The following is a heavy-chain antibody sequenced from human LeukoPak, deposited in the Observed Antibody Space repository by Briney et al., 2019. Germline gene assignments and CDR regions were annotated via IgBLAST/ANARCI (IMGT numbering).Heavy chain of an antibody. CDR1: GGSISSGAFY. V-gene: IGHV4-31*03. CDR2: IYYSGSA. J-gene: IGHJ4*02. Sequence: SETLSLTCTVSGGSISSGAFYWSWIRQHPGKGLEWIGYIYYSGSAYYNPSLKSRVSISVDTSKNQFSLKLNSVTAADTAVYYCARDPYYDSSGSHPLGGQGTLVTVSS. CDR3: ARDPYYDSSGSHPL. D-gene: IGHD3-22*01.